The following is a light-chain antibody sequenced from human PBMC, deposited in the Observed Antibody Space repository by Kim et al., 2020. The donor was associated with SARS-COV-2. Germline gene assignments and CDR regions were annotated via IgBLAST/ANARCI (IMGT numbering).Light chain of an antibody. CDR1: NLRNYY. J-gene: IGLJ2*01. Sequence: SSELTQDPAMSVALGQTVRITCQGDNLRNYYSTWYQHKPRQAPVLAIYGRNSRPSWIPDRFSGSTSGNTASLTITGAQAEEEADYYCTSRDNSAKVIFGGGTQLTVL. CDR3: TSRDNSAKVI. CDR2: GRN. V-gene: IGLV3-19*01.